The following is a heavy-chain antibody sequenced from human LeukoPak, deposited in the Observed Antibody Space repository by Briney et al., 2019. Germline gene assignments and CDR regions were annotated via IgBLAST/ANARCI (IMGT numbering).Heavy chain of an antibody. J-gene: IGHJ4*02. CDR3: ARLPKPTDYGDYVFRLPQ. CDR2: INHSGST. D-gene: IGHD4-17*01. CDR1: GGSFSGYY. Sequence: KPSETLSLTCAVYGGSFSGYYWSWIRQPPGKGLEWIGEINHSGSTNYNPSLKSRVTISVDTSKNQFSLKLSSVTAADTAVYYCARLPKPTDYGDYVFRLPQWGQGTLVTVSS. V-gene: IGHV4-34*01.